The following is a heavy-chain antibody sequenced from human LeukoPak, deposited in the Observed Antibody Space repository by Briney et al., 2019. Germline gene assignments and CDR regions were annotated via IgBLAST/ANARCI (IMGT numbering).Heavy chain of an antibody. CDR2: ISGSGGST. Sequence: GGSLRLSCAASGFTFSSYAMSWVRQAPGKGLEWVSAISGSGGSTYYADSVKGRFTISRDNSKNTLYLQMNSLRAEDTAVYYCAKRTRYCGGDCRSSFDYWGQGTLVTVSS. J-gene: IGHJ4*02. D-gene: IGHD2-21*02. CDR3: AKRTRYCGGDCRSSFDY. V-gene: IGHV3-23*01. CDR1: GFTFSSYA.